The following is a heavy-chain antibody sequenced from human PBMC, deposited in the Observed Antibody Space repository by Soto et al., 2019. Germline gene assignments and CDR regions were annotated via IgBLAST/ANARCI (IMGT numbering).Heavy chain of an antibody. V-gene: IGHV4-31*03. J-gene: IGHJ4*02. CDR3: ARVSSLEYYDFWSGPDY. D-gene: IGHD3-3*01. CDR2: IYYSGST. Sequence: SETLSLTCTVSGGSISSGGYYWSWIRQHPGMGLEWIGYIYYSGSTYYNPSLKSRVTISVDTSKNQFSLKLSSVTAADTAVYYCARVSSLEYYDFWSGPDYWGQGTLVTVSS. CDR1: GGSISSGGYY.